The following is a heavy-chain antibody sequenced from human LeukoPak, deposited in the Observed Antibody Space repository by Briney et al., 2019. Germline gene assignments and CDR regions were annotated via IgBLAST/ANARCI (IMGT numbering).Heavy chain of an antibody. CDR1: GGSISSRHHY. V-gene: IGHV4-39*01. Sequence: SETLSLTCTVSGGSISSRHHYWGWIRQPPGTGLEWIGIIFYSGSTYYNPSLKSRVTVSVDTSKNQFSLKLSSVTAADTAVYYCARHRGPYSSSGFLWFDYWGQGTLVTVSS. CDR2: IFYSGST. J-gene: IGHJ4*02. CDR3: ARHRGPYSSSGFLWFDY. D-gene: IGHD6-6*01.